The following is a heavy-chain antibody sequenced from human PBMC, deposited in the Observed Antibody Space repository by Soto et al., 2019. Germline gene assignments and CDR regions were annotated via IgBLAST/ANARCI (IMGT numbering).Heavy chain of an antibody. CDR1: GYTFTSYA. CDR3: AREGIFGDRRYYYYGMDV. CDR2: INTNTGNP. Sequence: ASVKVSCKASGYTFTSYAMNWVRQAPGQGLEWMGWINTNTGNPTYAQGFTGRFVFSLDTSVSTAYLQICSLKAEDTAVYYCAREGIFGDRRYYYYGMDVWGQGTTVTVSS. D-gene: IGHD3-3*01. J-gene: IGHJ6*02. V-gene: IGHV7-4-1*01.